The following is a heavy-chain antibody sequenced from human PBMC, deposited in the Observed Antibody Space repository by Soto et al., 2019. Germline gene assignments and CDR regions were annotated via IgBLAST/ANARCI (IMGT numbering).Heavy chain of an antibody. D-gene: IGHD6-19*01. CDR1: GFTFSSYA. V-gene: IGHV3-23*01. J-gene: IGHJ4*02. CDR3: AKCAGSGWYPDY. Sequence: EVQLLESAGGLVQPGGSLSLSCAASGFTFSSYAMRWVRQAPGKGLGWVSAISGSGGNTYYADSVKGRFTISRDNSKNTLFLQLNSLRAEDTAVYYCAKCAGSGWYPDYWGQGTLVTVSS. CDR2: ISGSGGNT.